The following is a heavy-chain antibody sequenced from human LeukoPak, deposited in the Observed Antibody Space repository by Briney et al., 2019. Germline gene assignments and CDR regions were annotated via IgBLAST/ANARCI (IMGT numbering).Heavy chain of an antibody. J-gene: IGHJ5*02. CDR2: IYSSGST. CDR3: ARGVYNYGGHNWFDP. D-gene: IGHD5-18*01. Sequence: SETLSLTCSVSGASISSGSNYWGWIRQPPGKTLEWIGSIYSSGSTNYNPSLKSRVTISVDTSKNQFSLKLSSVTAADTAVYYCARGVYNYGGHNWFDPWGQGTLVTVSS. CDR1: GASISSGSNY. V-gene: IGHV4-39*07.